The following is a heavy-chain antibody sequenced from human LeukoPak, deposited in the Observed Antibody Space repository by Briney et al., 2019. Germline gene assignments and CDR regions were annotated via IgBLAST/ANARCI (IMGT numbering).Heavy chain of an antibody. CDR3: ARYYYDAFEV. V-gene: IGHV4-31*03. J-gene: IGHJ3*01. CDR1: GGXISSGSYY. D-gene: IGHD3-10*01. CDR2: IYNSGST. Sequence: SQTLSLTCTVSGGXISSGSYYWSWIRQHPGKGLEWIGYIYNSGSTYYNPSLKSRVTISVDTSKNQFSLKLSSVTAADTAVYYCARYYYDAFEVWGQGTMVTVSS.